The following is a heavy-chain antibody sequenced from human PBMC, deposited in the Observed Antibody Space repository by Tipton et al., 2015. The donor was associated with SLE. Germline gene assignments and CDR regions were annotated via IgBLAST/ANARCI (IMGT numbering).Heavy chain of an antibody. V-gene: IGHV4-39*07. Sequence: TLSLTCTVSGGSISSGNYYGGWIRQPPGKGLEWIGNIYYTGFTAYNPSLKSRVTMSVDTSKNQFSLKLSSVAAADTAFYYCATFDCSQSSCYSHHAFQIWGHGAMVNVSS. CDR2: IYYTGFT. CDR1: GGSISSGNYY. J-gene: IGHJ3*02. D-gene: IGHD2-2*02. CDR3: ATFDCSQSSCYSHHAFQI.